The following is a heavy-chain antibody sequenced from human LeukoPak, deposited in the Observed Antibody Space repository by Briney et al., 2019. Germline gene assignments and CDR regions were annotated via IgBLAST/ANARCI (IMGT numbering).Heavy chain of an antibody. D-gene: IGHD3-22*01. V-gene: IGHV3-21*01. J-gene: IGHJ4*02. Sequence: GGSLRLSCAASGFAFSTYSMNWVRQAPGKGLEWVSSISSSSTYIYYADSVKGRFTISRDNAKISLYLQMNSLRAEDTAVYYCAREHYYDSSPYWGQGTLVTVSS. CDR1: GFAFSTYS. CDR3: AREHYYDSSPY. CDR2: ISSSSTYI.